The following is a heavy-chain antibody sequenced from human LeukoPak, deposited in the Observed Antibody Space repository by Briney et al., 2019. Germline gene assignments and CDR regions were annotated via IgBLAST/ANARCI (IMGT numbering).Heavy chain of an antibody. Sequence: ASVKVSCKASGYTFTSYDINWVRQATGQGLEWMGWMNPNSGNTGYAQKFQGRVTMTRNTSISTAYMELSSLRSEDTAVYYCARDGDYYGSGNFDYWGQGTLVTVSS. CDR3: ARDGDYYGSGNFDY. D-gene: IGHD3-10*01. V-gene: IGHV1-8*01. CDR2: MNPNSGNT. CDR1: GYTFTSYD. J-gene: IGHJ4*02.